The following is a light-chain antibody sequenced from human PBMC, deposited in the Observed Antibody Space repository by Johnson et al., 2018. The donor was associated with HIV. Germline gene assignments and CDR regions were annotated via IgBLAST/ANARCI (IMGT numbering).Light chain of an antibody. J-gene: IGLJ1*01. CDR3: GAWDITLSGGLYV. V-gene: IGLV1-51*01. CDR2: DNN. Sequence: QSVLTQPPSVSAAPGQKVTISCSGSSSNIGNNYVSWYQQLPGTAPKLLIYDNNKRPSGIPDRFSASKSGTSATLGITGLQTGDEADSYCGAWDITLSGGLYVFGTWTKVTVL. CDR1: SSNIGNNY.